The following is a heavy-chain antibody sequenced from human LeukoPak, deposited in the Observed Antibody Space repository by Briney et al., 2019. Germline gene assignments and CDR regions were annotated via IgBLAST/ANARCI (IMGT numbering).Heavy chain of an antibody. D-gene: IGHD6-13*01. Sequence: GESLKISCKGSVYSFISYWSSWVRRMSGEGAGWMGRFDPNSYYTNYSSSLQGLVTTAADKSISTALLRWSSQKASDTAMYCCTSRSAGIAASGTGVFDIWGQGTMVTVSS. CDR2: FDPNSYYT. V-gene: IGHV5-10-1*01. J-gene: IGHJ3*02. CDR3: TSRSAGIAASGTGVFDI. CDR1: VYSFISYW.